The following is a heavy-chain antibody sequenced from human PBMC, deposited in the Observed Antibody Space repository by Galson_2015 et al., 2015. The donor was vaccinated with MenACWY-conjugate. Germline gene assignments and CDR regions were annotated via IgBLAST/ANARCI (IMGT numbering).Heavy chain of an antibody. Sequence: QPGAAPKQPGESLLISRMGSGYYITVYWVAWGRQSPAKGLEWISPISPCGNNTRYSPSLQGQVTISADKSSSTAFLQWSSLKAPAAAMYCCARRPPGGRGMDVWGQGTPVTVSS. CDR1: GYYITVYW. CDR3: ARRPPGGRGMDV. D-gene: IGHD3-10*01. J-gene: IGHJ6*02. CDR2: ISPCGNNT. V-gene: IGHV5-51*01.